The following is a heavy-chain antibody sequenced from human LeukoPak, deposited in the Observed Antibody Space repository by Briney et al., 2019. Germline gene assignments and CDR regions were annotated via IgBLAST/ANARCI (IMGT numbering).Heavy chain of an antibody. CDR2: IKSKTDGGTT. V-gene: IGHV3-15*01. J-gene: IGHJ4*02. CDR1: GFTFSNAW. D-gene: IGHD2-2*01. CDR3: TTDSTGEPQFDY. Sequence: PGGSLRLSCAASGFTFSNAWMSWVRQAPGKGLEWVGRIKSKTDGGTTDYAAPVKGRFTISRDDSKNTLYLQMNSLKTEDTAVYYCTTDSTGEPQFDYWGQGTLVTVSS.